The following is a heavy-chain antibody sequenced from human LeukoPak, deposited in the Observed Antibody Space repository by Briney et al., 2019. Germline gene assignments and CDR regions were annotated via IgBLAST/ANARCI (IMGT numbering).Heavy chain of an antibody. Sequence: PGASVKVSCKASGYTFTGYYMHWVRQAPGQGLEWMGCINPNSGGTNYAQKFQGRVTMTRDTSISTAYMELSRLRSDDTAVYYCAREGHSSGWYRSWFDPWGQGTLVTVSP. D-gene: IGHD6-19*01. V-gene: IGHV1-2*02. J-gene: IGHJ5*02. CDR2: INPNSGGT. CDR1: GYTFTGYY. CDR3: AREGHSSGWYRSWFDP.